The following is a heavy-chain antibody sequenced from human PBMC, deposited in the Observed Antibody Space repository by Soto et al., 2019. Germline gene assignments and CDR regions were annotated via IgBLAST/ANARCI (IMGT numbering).Heavy chain of an antibody. D-gene: IGHD3-10*01. V-gene: IGHV4-59*01. J-gene: IGHJ6*03. CDR1: GGSISSYY. CDR3: ARDYYGSGSYKDYYYYYMDV. CDR2: IYYSGST. Sequence: QVQLQESGPGLVKPSETLSLTCTVSGGSISSYYWSWIRQPPGKGLEWIGYIYYSGSTNYNPSLKSRVTISVDTSKNQFPLRLSSVTAADTAVYYCARDYYGSGSYKDYYYYYMDVWGKGTTVTVSS.